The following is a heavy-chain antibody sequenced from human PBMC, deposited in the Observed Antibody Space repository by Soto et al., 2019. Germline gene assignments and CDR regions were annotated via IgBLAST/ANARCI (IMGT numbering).Heavy chain of an antibody. D-gene: IGHD6-19*01. CDR1: GFSLDDFA. V-gene: IGHV3-9*01. J-gene: IGHJ6*02. CDR3: AKDSSPLAVAGCYYYYGMDG. CDR2: ISWNSDSI. Sequence: GGCMRLSCAAAGFSLDDFAMPWVRHAQGKGLEWVSGISWNSDSIGYADSVKGRFTISRDNAKNSLYLQMNSLRAEDTALYYCAKDSSPLAVAGCYYYYGMDGWGQGTTGTVSS.